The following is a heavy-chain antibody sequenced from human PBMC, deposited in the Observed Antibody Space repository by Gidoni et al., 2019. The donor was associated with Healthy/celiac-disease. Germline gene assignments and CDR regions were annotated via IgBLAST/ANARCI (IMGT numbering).Heavy chain of an antibody. CDR1: RYTFTGYY. J-gene: IGHJ4*02. CDR2: VNPNIGGT. CDR3: ARHDSSGFTTDY. D-gene: IGHD3-22*01. V-gene: IGHV1-2*06. Sequence: QVQLVQSGAEVKKPGASVKVSCKASRYTFTGYYMHWVRQAPGQGLGWMGRVNPNIGGTNYAQKFQGRVTMTRDTSISTAYMELSRLRSDDTAVYYCARHDSSGFTTDYWGQGTLVTVSS.